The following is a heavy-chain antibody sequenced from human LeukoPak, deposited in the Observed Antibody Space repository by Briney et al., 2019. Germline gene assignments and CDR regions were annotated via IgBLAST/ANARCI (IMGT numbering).Heavy chain of an antibody. CDR3: ATSLSRYYFDY. CDR1: GGSFSGYY. D-gene: IGHD3-16*02. J-gene: IGHJ4*02. CDR2: INHSGST. Sequence: SETLSLTCAVYGGSFSGYYWSWIREPPGKGLEWIGEINHSGSTNYNPSLKSRVTISVDTSKNQFSLKLSSVTAADTAVYYCATSLSRYYFDYWGQGTLVTVSS. V-gene: IGHV4-34*01.